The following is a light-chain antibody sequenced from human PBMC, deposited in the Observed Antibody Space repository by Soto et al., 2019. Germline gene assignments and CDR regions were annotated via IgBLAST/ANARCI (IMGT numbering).Light chain of an antibody. V-gene: IGKV1-5*03. CDR1: QTINSW. J-gene: IGKJ1*01. CDR2: KAS. CDR3: QHYNSYSEA. Sequence: DIQMTQSPSTLSGSVGDRVTITCRASQTINSWLAWYQQKPGKAPKLLIYKASTLKSGVPSRFSGSGSGTEFTLTISSLQPDDFATYYCQHYNSYSEAFGQGTKVDNK.